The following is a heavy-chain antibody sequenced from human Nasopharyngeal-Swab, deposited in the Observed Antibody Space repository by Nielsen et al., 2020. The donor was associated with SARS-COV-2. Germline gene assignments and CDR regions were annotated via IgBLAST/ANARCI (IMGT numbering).Heavy chain of an antibody. CDR2: TYYRSKWYN. CDR3: ARARGAYGDYYYYYYTDV. Sequence: WIRQSPSRGLEWLGRTYYRSKWYNDYAVPVKSRITINPDTSKNQFSLHLNSVTPEDTAVYYCARARGAYGDYYYYYYTDVWGKGTTVNRLL. J-gene: IGHJ6*03. D-gene: IGHD4-17*01. V-gene: IGHV6-1*01.